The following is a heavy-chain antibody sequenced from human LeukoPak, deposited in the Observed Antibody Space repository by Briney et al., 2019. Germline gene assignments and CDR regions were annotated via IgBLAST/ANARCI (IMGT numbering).Heavy chain of an antibody. J-gene: IGHJ4*02. Sequence: SETLSLTCAVYGGSFSGYYWSWIRQPPGKGLEWIGEINHSGSTSYNPSLKSRVTISVDTSKNQFSLKLSSVTAADTAVYYCARGSGYWGSYFDYWGQGTLVTVSS. D-gene: IGHD3-9*01. CDR3: ARGSGYWGSYFDY. CDR2: INHSGST. V-gene: IGHV4-34*01. CDR1: GGSFSGYY.